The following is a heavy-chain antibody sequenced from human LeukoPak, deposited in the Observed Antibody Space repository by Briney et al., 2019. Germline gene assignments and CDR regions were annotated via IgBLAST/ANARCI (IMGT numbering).Heavy chain of an antibody. D-gene: IGHD3-3*01. V-gene: IGHV4-4*07. J-gene: IGHJ5*02. CDR2: IYTSGST. Sequence: SETLSLTCTVSGGSISSYYWSWIRQPAGKGLEWIGRIYTSGSTNYNPSLKSRVTMSVDTAKKQFSLKLSSVIAADPAGDFCARLPTYYALFGGRPWGQGTLVTVSS. CDR3: ARLPTYYALFGGRP. CDR1: GGSISSYY.